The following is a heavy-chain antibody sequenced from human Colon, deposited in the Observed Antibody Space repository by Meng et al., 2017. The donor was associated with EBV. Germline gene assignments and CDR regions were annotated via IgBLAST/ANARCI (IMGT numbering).Heavy chain of an antibody. CDR2: TSYRSKWNN. CDR3: VRYRETYFDY. D-gene: IGHD3-16*02. V-gene: IGHV6-1*01. J-gene: IGHJ4*02. Sequence: QVQLQQSGPGLVKPSQTLSLTCAISGDSVSSNSVSWNWIRQSPSRGLEWLGRTSYRSKWNNDYAVSVKSRVTINPDTSKNQFSLQLNSVTPDDTAVYYCVRYRETYFDYWGQGTLVTVSS. CDR1: GDSVSSNSVS.